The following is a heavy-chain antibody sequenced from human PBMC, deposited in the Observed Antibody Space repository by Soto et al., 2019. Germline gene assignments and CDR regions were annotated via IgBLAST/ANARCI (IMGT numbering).Heavy chain of an antibody. CDR1: GFTFSNYS. CDR3: AGATAAG. J-gene: IGHJ4*02. Sequence: EVQLVESGGGLVQPGGSLRLSCAASGFTFSNYSMNWVRQAPGKGLEWVSYISTSSSTIYYADSVKGRFTISRDNAKHSLFRQMNSLRAEDTAVYYCAGATAAGWGQGTLVTVSS. CDR2: ISTSSSTI. D-gene: IGHD6-25*01. V-gene: IGHV3-48*01.